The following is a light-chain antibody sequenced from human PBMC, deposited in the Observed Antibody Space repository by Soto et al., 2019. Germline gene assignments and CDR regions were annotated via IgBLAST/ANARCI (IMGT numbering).Light chain of an antibody. CDR2: DAS. Sequence: DIQMTQSPSTLSASVCDRVTITCRASQSISSWLAWYQQKPGKAPKLLIYDASSLESGVPSRFSGSGSGTEFTLTISSLQPDDFATYYCQQYNSSPWTFGQGTKVEIK. V-gene: IGKV1-5*01. CDR1: QSISSW. CDR3: QQYNSSPWT. J-gene: IGKJ1*01.